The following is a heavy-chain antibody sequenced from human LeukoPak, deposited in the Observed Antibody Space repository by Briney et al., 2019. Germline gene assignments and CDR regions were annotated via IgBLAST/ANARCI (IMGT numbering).Heavy chain of an antibody. D-gene: IGHD1-26*01. J-gene: IGHJ4*02. CDR3: ASYSGTYSLAY. CDR1: GFTFSNYW. V-gene: IGHV3-7*01. CDR2: IKQDGSEK. Sequence: PGGSLRLSCAASGFTFSNYWMSWVRQAPGKGLEWVANIKQDGSEKYYVDSVKGRFTISRDNAKNSLYLQMNSLRAEDTAVYYYASYSGTYSLAYWGQGTLVTVSS.